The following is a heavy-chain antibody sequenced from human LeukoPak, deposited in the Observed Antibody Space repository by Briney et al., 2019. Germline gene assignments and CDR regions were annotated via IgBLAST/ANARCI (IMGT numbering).Heavy chain of an antibody. V-gene: IGHV3-21*01. D-gene: IGHD5-18*01. J-gene: IGHJ4*02. CDR1: GFTFSRYS. CDR3: AKDPRDHSYGWSWRYFDY. Sequence: GGSLRLSCAASGFTFSRYSMNWVRQAPGKGLEWVSSISISSNYIYYTDSAKGRFTISRDNAKNSLYLQMNSLRPEDTAVYYCAKDPRDHSYGWSWRYFDYWGQGTLVTVSS. CDR2: ISISSNYI.